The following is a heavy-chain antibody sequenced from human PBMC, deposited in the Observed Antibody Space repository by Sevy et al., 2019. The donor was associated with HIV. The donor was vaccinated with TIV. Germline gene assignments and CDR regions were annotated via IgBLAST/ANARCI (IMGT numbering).Heavy chain of an antibody. CDR1: GFTFSSKG. V-gene: IGHV3-23*01. D-gene: IGHD4-17*01. J-gene: IGHJ5*01. CDR2: IIGSGRTT. Sequence: GGSLRLSCAASGFTFSSKGMTWVRQAPGKGLEWVSTIIGSGRTTYYTDSVKGRFTITRDNSKNTLYLQMNSLRAEDTATYYCAKCTRETPFNGDYVDSWGQGTLVTVSS. CDR3: AKCTRETPFNGDYVDS.